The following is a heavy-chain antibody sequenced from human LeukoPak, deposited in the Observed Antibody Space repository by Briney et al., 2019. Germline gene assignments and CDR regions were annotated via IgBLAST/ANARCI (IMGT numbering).Heavy chain of an antibody. CDR1: GGSIRSSHSF. D-gene: IGHD6-25*01. CDR3: ARATAAPSSYYFDH. Sequence: SETLSLTCSVSGGSIRSSHSFWGWIRQPLGKGLEWIATIYENGNTCYSPSLKSRVTISVDTSNNEFSLNLNSVTAADTAMYYCARATAAPSSYYFDHWGQGTLVTVSS. J-gene: IGHJ4*02. V-gene: IGHV4-39*07. CDR2: IYENGNT.